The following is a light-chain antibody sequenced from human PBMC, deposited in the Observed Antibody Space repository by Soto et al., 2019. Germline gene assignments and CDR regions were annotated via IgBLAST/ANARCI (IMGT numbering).Light chain of an antibody. J-gene: IGLJ1*01. V-gene: IGLV2-23*02. CDR1: SSEVWSYNL. CDR2: EVS. CDR3: CSYAGSSTYYV. Sequence: QSVLTQPASVSGSPGQSITISCPGTSSEVWSYNLVSWYQQHPGKAPKLMIYEVSKRPSGVSNRFSGSKSGNTASLTISGLQAEDEADYYCCSYAGSSTYYVFGTGTKVTVL.